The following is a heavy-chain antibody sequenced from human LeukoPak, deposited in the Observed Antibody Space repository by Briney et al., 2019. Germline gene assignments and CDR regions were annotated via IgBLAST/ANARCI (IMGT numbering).Heavy chain of an antibody. V-gene: IGHV4-59*08. Sequence: PSETLSLTCTVFGGSISTYYWTWIRQPPGKGLEWIGYISYIGSTNYNPSLKSRVTISVDTSKNQFSLKLSSVTAADTAVYYCARHRGLGFDYWGQGTLVTVSS. D-gene: IGHD6-19*01. CDR3: ARHRGLGFDY. J-gene: IGHJ4*02. CDR2: ISYIGST. CDR1: GGSISTYY.